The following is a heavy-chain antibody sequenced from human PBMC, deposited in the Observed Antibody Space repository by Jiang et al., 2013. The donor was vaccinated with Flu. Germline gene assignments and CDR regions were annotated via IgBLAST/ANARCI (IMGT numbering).Heavy chain of an antibody. CDR3: ATPPRDEMGSQYHRYYFDH. CDR1: GGSIIGSSYY. CDR2: FYYSKST. J-gene: IGHJ4*02. Sequence: LLKPSETLSLTCTVSGGSIIGSSYYWGWVRQPPGKGLEWMGDFYYSKSTSYNPSLKSRVTISVDMSKNQFSLRLNSVTAADTAVYYCATPPRDEMGSQYHRYYFDHWGQGILVTVS. D-gene: IGHD5-24*01. V-gene: IGHV4-39*01.